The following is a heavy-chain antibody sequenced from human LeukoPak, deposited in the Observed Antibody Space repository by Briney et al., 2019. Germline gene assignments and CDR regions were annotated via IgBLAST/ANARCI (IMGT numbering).Heavy chain of an antibody. V-gene: IGHV3-48*03. CDR3: ATTNYYGSGSYRTQPFDY. D-gene: IGHD3-10*01. Sequence: QAGGSLRLSRAASGFTFSSYEMNWVRQAPGKGLEWVSYITSSGTTIYYADSLKGRFTISRDNAKNSLYLQMNSLRAEDTAVYYCATTNYYGSGSYRTQPFDYWGQGTLVTVSS. J-gene: IGHJ4*02. CDR1: GFTFSSYE. CDR2: ITSSGTTI.